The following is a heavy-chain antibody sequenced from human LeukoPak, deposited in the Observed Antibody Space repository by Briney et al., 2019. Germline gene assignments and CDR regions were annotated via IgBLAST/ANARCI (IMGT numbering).Heavy chain of an antibody. CDR3: ARGQGGDYGFTQDP. Sequence: SETLSLTCAVYGGSFSGYYWSWIRQPPGKGLEWIGEINHSGSTNYNPSLKSRVTISVDTSKNQFSLKLSYVTAADTAVYYCARGQGGDYGFTQDPWGQGTLVTVSS. CDR2: INHSGST. D-gene: IGHD4-17*01. J-gene: IGHJ5*02. CDR1: GGSFSGYY. V-gene: IGHV4-34*01.